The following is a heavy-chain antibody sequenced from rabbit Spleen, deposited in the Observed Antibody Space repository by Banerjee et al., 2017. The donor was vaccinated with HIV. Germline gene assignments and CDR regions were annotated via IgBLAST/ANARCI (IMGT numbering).Heavy chain of an antibody. CDR3: ARDLVAAIGWNFNL. V-gene: IGHV1S45*01. J-gene: IGHJ4*01. CDR1: GLDLSSSYW. Sequence: QEQLEESGGDLVKPGASLALTCKASGLDLSSSYWICWVRQAPGKGLEWIACIYDGSSNIKHYANWAKGRFTVSKASSTTVTLRMTSLTAADTATYFCARDLVAAIGWNFNLWGPGTLVTVS. D-gene: IGHD5-1*01. CDR2: IYDGSSNIK.